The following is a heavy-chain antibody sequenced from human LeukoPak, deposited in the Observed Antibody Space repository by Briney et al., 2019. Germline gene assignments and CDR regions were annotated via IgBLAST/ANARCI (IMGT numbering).Heavy chain of an antibody. CDR3: ARSQLLWFGELLDYFDY. D-gene: IGHD3-10*01. CDR2: IYYSGST. Sequence: PSETLSLTCTVSGGSISSYYWSWIRQPPGKGLEWIGYIYYSGSTNYNPSLKSRVTISVDTSKNQFSLKLSSVTAADTAVYYCARSQLLWFGELLDYFDYWGQGTLVTVSS. J-gene: IGHJ4*02. CDR1: GGSISSYY. V-gene: IGHV4-59*01.